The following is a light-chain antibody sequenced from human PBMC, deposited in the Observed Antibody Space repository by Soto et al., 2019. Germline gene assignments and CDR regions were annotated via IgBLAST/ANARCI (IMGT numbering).Light chain of an antibody. CDR3: EQYNNWPIT. V-gene: IGKV3-15*01. CDR2: GAS. CDR1: QYIGSN. Sequence: EIVMTQSPATLSVSPGERATLSCRASQYIGSNLAWYQQKPGQAHRXLIYGASTRATGIPARFSVIVSGTEFTITISSLQSEDGEVYDGEQYNNWPITFGQGTRLEIK. J-gene: IGKJ5*01.